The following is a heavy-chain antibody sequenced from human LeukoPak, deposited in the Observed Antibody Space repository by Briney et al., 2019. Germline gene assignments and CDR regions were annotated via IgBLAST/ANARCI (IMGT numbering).Heavy chain of an antibody. J-gene: IGHJ4*02. Sequence: PGRSLRLSCAASGFSFSTYAMHWVRLAPGKGLEWVAVIWSDGSKTYYTDSVKGRFTISRDNSKNTLYLQMDSLRAEDTAVYYCARVQAYSGNYRAFDYWGQGTPVTVSS. CDR1: GFSFSTYA. CDR3: ARVQAYSGNYRAFDY. V-gene: IGHV3-33*01. CDR2: IWSDGSKT. D-gene: IGHD1-26*01.